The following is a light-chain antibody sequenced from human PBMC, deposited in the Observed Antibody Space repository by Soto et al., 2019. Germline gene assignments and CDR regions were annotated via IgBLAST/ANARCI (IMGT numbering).Light chain of an antibody. J-gene: IGKJ1*01. V-gene: IGKV3D-15*01. CDR2: GAS. Sequence: EVVFSQSPATLSVSPGEGATLSCRASESVSISLAWYQHKPGQPPRLLIHGASTRASGVPPRFSGSGSGTDFSLTISSLQSEDYAVYFCQQYHVWPKWTFGQGTKVDIK. CDR1: ESVSIS. CDR3: QQYHVWPKWT.